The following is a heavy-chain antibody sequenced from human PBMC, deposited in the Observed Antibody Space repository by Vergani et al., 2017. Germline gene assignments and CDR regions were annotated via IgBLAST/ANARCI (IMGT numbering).Heavy chain of an antibody. CDR3: ARVRRRDDAFDI. V-gene: IGHV3-11*01. D-gene: IGHD6-6*01. J-gene: IGHJ3*02. CDR2: ISSSGSTI. CDR1: GYTFSDYY. Sequence: QVQLVQSGAEVKKPGASVKVSCKASGYTFSDYYMSWIRQAPGKGLEWVSYISSSGSTIYYADSVKGRFTISRDNAKNSLYLQMNSLRAEDTAVYYCARVRRRDDAFDIWGQGTMVTVSS.